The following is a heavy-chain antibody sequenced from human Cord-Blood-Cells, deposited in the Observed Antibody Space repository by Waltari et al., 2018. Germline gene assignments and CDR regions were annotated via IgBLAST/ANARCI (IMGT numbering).Heavy chain of an antibody. CDR1: GGSFSGYY. CDR2: INHSGST. D-gene: IGHD2-2*02. V-gene: IGHV4-34*01. CDR3: ARGRIVVVPAAISGYYYYYGMDV. Sequence: QVQLQQWGAGLLKPSETLSLTCAVYGGSFSGYYWRWIRQPPGKGLEWIGEINHSGSTNYNPSLKSRVTISVDTSKNQFSLKLSSVTAADTAVYYCARGRIVVVPAAISGYYYYYGMDVWGQGTTVTVSS. J-gene: IGHJ6*02.